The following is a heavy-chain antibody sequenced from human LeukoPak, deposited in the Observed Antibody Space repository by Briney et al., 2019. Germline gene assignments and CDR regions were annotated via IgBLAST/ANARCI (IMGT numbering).Heavy chain of an antibody. V-gene: IGHV3-30*03. D-gene: IGHD3-22*01. J-gene: IGHJ6*02. CDR3: ARDLCVWYDSSGYLCYGMDV. CDR1: GFTFSSYV. Sequence: QPGRSLRLSCAASGFTFSSYVMHWVRQAPGKGLEWVAVISYDGSNKYYADSVKGRFTISRDNSKNTLYLQMNSLRAEDTAVYYCARDLCVWYDSSGYLCYGMDVWGQGTTVTVSS. CDR2: ISYDGSNK.